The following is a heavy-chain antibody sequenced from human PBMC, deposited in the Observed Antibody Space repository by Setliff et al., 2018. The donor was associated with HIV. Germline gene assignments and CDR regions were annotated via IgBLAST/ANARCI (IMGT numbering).Heavy chain of an antibody. CDR2: INQSGST. CDR3: ARHRKDDYFLTAYFDS. V-gene: IGHV4-34*01. CDR1: GGSFSDYY. J-gene: IGHJ4*02. D-gene: IGHD4-17*01. Sequence: SETLSLTCAVYGGSFSDYYWSWIRQPPGKGLEWIGEINQSGSTNYNPSLKSRVTISVDTSKNQFSLKLSSVTASDTAVYYCARHRKDDYFLTAYFDSLGQGALVTVSS.